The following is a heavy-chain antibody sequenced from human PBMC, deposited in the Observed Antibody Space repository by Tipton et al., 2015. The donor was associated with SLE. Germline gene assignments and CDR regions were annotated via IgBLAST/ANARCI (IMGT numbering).Heavy chain of an antibody. V-gene: IGHV3-53*04. J-gene: IGHJ6*03. CDR1: GFTFSNNW. Sequence: SLRLSCIVSGFTFSNNWMAWVRQAPGKGLEWVSLIYSGGSTYYADSVKGRFTISRHNSKNTLFLQMNSLRPEDTAVYYCARVGFDYYDSTIYYSYYMDVWGKGTTVTVSS. D-gene: IGHD3-22*01. CDR3: ARVGFDYYDSTIYYSYYMDV. CDR2: IYSGGST.